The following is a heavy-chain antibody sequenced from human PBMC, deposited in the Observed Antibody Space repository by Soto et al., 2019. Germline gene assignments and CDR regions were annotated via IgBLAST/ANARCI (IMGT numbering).Heavy chain of an antibody. Sequence: GGSLRLSCAASGFTFSSYAMSWVRQAPGKGLEWVSAISGSGGSTYYADSVKGRFTISRDNSKNTLYLQMNSLRAEDTAVYYCAKALEIWFEENWFDPWGQGTLVTVSS. CDR3: AKALEIWFEENWFDP. CDR1: GFTFSSYA. V-gene: IGHV3-23*01. J-gene: IGHJ5*02. D-gene: IGHD3-10*01. CDR2: ISGSGGST.